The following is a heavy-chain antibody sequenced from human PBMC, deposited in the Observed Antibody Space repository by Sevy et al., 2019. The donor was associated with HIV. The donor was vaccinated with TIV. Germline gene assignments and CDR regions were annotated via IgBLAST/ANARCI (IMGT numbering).Heavy chain of an antibody. CDR3: ARMRDFSRGYGMDV. CDR2: MNPSGNS. V-gene: IGHV1-8*01. D-gene: IGHD3-3*01. CDR1: GYTFTNYE. Sequence: ASVKVSYKASGYTFTNYEINWVRQATGQGLEWMGWMNPSGNSGYAQKVQARVTMTRDTTTNTAYMELSSLRSEDTAVYYCARMRDFSRGYGMDVWGQGTTVTVSS. J-gene: IGHJ6*02.